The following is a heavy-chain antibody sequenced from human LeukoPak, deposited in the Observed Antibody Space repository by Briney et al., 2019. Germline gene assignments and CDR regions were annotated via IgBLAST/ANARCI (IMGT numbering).Heavy chain of an antibody. CDR1: GGSISSYY. J-gene: IGHJ4*02. Sequence: SETLSLTCTVSGGSISSYYWSWIRQPPGKGLEWIAYISDIGSINYNPSLKSRVTISVDTSKNQFSLKLSSVTAADTAVYYCARAPTKYSSSSEVWGQGTLVTVSS. CDR3: ARAPTKYSSSSEV. CDR2: ISDIGSI. D-gene: IGHD6-6*01. V-gene: IGHV4-59*01.